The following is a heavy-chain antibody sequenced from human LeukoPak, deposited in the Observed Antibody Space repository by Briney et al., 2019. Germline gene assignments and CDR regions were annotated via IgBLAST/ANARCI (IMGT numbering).Heavy chain of an antibody. J-gene: IGHJ3*02. Sequence: GGSLRLSCAASGFTLSSYWMHWVRQAPGKGLVWVSRINSDGSSTGYADSVKGRFTISRDNAKNTLYLQMNSLRAEDTAVYHCARETLINVDAFDIWGQGTMVTVSS. CDR3: ARETLINVDAFDI. CDR2: INSDGSST. V-gene: IGHV3-74*01. D-gene: IGHD3-16*01. CDR1: GFTLSSYW.